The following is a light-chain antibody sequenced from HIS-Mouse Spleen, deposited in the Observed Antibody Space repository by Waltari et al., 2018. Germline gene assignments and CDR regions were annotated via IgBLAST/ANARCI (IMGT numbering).Light chain of an antibody. CDR3: SSYTSSSTVAV. CDR1: SSDVGGYNY. J-gene: IGLJ3*02. V-gene: IGLV2-14*03. CDR2: DVS. Sequence: QSALTQPASVSGSPGQSITISCTGTSSDVGGYNYVSWYQQHPGKAPKLMIYDVSTRPSGVSNRFSGSKSGNTASLTISGLQAEDEADYYCSSYTSSSTVAVFGGGTKLTVL.